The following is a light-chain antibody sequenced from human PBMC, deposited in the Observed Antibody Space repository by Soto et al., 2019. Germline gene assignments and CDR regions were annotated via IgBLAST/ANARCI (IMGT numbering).Light chain of an antibody. J-gene: IGKJ1*01. CDR2: KAS. CDR3: QQYMSYS. CDR1: QSISNR. Sequence: IQRPQSPVTLSASVGDRVPITCRASQSISNRLAWYQQKPGKAPKLLIYKASTLKSGVPSRFSGSGSGTEFTLTISSLQPDDFATYYCQQYMSYSFGQGTKVDIK. V-gene: IGKV1-5*03.